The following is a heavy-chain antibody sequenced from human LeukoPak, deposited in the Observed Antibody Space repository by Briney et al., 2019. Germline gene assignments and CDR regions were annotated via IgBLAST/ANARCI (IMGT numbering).Heavy chain of an antibody. CDR3: ARDLYCGGDCYSGVSDY. J-gene: IGHJ4*02. CDR1: GFTFSSYA. V-gene: IGHV3-30-3*01. D-gene: IGHD2-21*02. Sequence: GRSLRLSCAASGFTFSSYAMHWVRQAPGKGLEWVAVISYDGSNKYYADPVKGRFTISRDNSKNTLYLQMNSLRAEDTAVYYCARDLYCGGDCYSGVSDYWGQGTLVTVSS. CDR2: ISYDGSNK.